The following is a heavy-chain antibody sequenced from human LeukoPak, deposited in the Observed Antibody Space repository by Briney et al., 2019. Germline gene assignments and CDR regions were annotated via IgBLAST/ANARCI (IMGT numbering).Heavy chain of an antibody. CDR2: IYPGDSDT. CDR3: ARRRGRGYSSGPIDY. CDR1: GYSFTSDW. V-gene: IGHV5-51*01. Sequence: GESLKISCKGSGYSFTSDWIGWVRQMPGKGLEWMGIIYPGDSDTRYSPSFQGQVTISADKSISTAYLQWSSLKASDTAMYYCARRRGRGYSSGPIDYWGQGTLVTVSS. J-gene: IGHJ4*02. D-gene: IGHD5-18*01.